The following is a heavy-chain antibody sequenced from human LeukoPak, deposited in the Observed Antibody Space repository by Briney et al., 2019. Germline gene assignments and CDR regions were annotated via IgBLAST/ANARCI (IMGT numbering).Heavy chain of an antibody. CDR3: AKDPYGHYGYFDY. J-gene: IGHJ4*02. CDR1: GFTFSSYA. Sequence: PGGSLRLSCAASGFTFSSYAMSWVRQAPGKGREGVSAISGSGGSTDYADSVKGRFTISRDNSKHTLYLQMNSLRAEDTAVYYCAKDPYGHYGYFDYWGQGTLVTVSS. CDR2: ISGSGGST. D-gene: IGHD4-17*01. V-gene: IGHV3-23*01.